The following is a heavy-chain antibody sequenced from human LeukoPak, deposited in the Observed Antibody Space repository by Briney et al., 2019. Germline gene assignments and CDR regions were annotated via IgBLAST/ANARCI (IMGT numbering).Heavy chain of an antibody. CDR2: MYYSGIT. CDR3: ARHWKYCNIGDYHDNWFDP. D-gene: IGHD2-8*01. J-gene: IGHJ5*02. CDR1: GGSISTSGYY. Sequence: SETLSLTCSVSGGSISTSGYYWGWLRQPPGKGLEWIASMYYSGITYYNPSLKSRVTTSVDMSKNQFSLKLTSVTAADTAVYYCARHWKYCNIGDYHDNWFDPWGQGTLVTVSS. V-gene: IGHV4-39*01.